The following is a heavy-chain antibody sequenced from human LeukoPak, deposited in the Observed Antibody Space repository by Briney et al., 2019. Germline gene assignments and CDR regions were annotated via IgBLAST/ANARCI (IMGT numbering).Heavy chain of an antibody. J-gene: IGHJ4*02. CDR1: GFTFSSYA. Sequence: GGSLRLSCAASGFTFSSYAMHWVRQAPGKGLEWVSGITGSGGSTYYADSVKGRFTISRDNSKNTLYLQMNSLRAEDTAIYYCARDERLLSFLKWGQGTLVTVSS. D-gene: IGHD3-3*01. CDR2: ITGSGGST. CDR3: ARDERLLSFLK. V-gene: IGHV3-23*01.